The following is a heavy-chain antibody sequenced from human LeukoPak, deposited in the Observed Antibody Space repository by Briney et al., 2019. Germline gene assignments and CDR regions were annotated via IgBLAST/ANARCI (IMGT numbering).Heavy chain of an antibody. D-gene: IGHD6-6*01. CDR3: ARQGSSSGVFPSSLDY. J-gene: IGHJ4*02. CDR1: GGSISSSSYY. Sequence: SETLSLTCTVSGGSISSSSYYWGWIRQPPGKGLEWIGSIYYSGSTYYNPSLKSRVTISVDTSKNQFSLELSSVTAADTAVYYCARQGSSSGVFPSSLDYWGQGTLVTVSS. V-gene: IGHV4-39*01. CDR2: IYYSGST.